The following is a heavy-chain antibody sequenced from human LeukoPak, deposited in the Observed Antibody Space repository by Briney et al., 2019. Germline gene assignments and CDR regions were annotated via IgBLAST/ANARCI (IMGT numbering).Heavy chain of an antibody. CDR2: IKHGGAEK. Sequence: GGSLRLSCAASGFTFSSYWMSWVRQAPGKGLEWVANIKHGGAEKYYVDSVKGRFTISRDNAKNSLYLQMNSLRAEDTAVYYCARHRYGAVAGNFDYWGQGTLVTVSS. CDR1: GFTFSSYW. V-gene: IGHV3-7*01. CDR3: ARHRYGAVAGNFDY. D-gene: IGHD6-19*01. J-gene: IGHJ4*02.